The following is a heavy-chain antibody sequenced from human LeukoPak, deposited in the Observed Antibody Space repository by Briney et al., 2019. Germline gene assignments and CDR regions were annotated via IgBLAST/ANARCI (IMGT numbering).Heavy chain of an antibody. D-gene: IGHD3-22*01. CDR1: GVFISSYY. CDR3: ARQDYDSRGYLDY. CDR2: IYTSGST. J-gene: IGHJ4*02. Sequence: SETVSLTCSVCGVFISSYYWIWLRPPAGKGLVGIGRIYTSGSTNYNPSLKSRVTMSVDTSKSQFSLKLSSVTAADTAVYYCARQDYDSRGYLDYWGQGTLVNVSS. V-gene: IGHV4-4*07.